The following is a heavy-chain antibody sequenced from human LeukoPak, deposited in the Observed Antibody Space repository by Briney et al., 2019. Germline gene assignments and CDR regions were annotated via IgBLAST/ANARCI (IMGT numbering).Heavy chain of an antibody. D-gene: IGHD1-26*01. Sequence: ASVKVSCKASGYTFTSYGISWVRQAPGQGLEWMGWISAYNGNTNYAQKLQGRVTMTEDTSTDTAYMELSSLRSEDTAVYYCARGNSVGETAWWFDPRGQGTLVTVSS. V-gene: IGHV1-18*01. J-gene: IGHJ5*02. CDR1: GYTFTSYG. CDR3: ARGNSVGETAWWFDP. CDR2: ISAYNGNT.